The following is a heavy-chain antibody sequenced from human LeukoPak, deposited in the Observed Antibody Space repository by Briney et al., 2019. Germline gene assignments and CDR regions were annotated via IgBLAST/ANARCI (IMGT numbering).Heavy chain of an antibody. V-gene: IGHV4-59*01. J-gene: IGHJ3*02. CDR2: IYYSGST. Sequence: SETLSLTCTVSGGSISSYYWSWIRQPPGKGLEWIGYIYYSGSTNYNPSLKSRVTISVDTSKNQFSLKLSSVTAADTAVYYCASETDRGAFDIWGQGTMVTVSS. CDR3: ASETDRGAFDI. CDR1: GGSISSYY. D-gene: IGHD3-22*01.